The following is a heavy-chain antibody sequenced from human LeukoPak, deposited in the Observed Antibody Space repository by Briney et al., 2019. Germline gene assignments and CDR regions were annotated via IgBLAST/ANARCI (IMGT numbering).Heavy chain of an antibody. CDR3: VPKGTEGY. CDR2: ISPTGGST. V-gene: IGHV3-64D*06. CDR1: GFAFSGYA. Sequence: GGSLRLSCSASGFAFSGYAMHWVRQAPGKGLQYVSAISPTGGSTYYADSVKGRFSISRDNSKNTLYLQMSSLRPEGTAVYYCVPKGTEGYWGQGTLVTVSS. J-gene: IGHJ4*02.